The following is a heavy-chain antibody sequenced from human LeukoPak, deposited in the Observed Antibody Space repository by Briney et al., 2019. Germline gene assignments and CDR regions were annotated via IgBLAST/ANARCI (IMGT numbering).Heavy chain of an antibody. CDR3: ARLGGYDSLTVDY. CDR2: IYHSGST. Sequence: SKTLSLTCAVSGYSISSGYYWGWIRQPPGKGLEWIGSIYHSGSTYYNPSLKSRVTISVDTSQNQFSLKLSSVTAADTAVYYCARLGGYDSLTVDYWGQGTLVTVSS. D-gene: IGHD3-9*01. V-gene: IGHV4-38-2*01. J-gene: IGHJ4*02. CDR1: GYSISSGYY.